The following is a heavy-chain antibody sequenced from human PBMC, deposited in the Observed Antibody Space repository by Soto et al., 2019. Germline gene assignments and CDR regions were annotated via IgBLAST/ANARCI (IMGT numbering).Heavy chain of an antibody. CDR3: ARAVAVPADFDY. CDR2: INAGNGNT. D-gene: IGHD6-19*01. J-gene: IGHJ4*02. Sequence: ASVKVSCKASGYTFTGYAMHWVRQAPGQRLEWMGWINAGNGNTKYSQKFQGRVTITRDTSASTAYMELSSLRSEDTAVYYCARAVAVPADFDYWGQGTLVTISS. CDR1: GYTFTGYA. V-gene: IGHV1-3*01.